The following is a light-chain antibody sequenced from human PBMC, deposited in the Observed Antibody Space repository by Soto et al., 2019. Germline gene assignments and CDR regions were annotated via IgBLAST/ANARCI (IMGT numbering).Light chain of an antibody. CDR1: SSNIGAGYD. V-gene: IGLV1-40*01. J-gene: IGLJ2*01. Sequence: QSVLTQPPSVSGAPGQRVTIACTGSSSNIGAGYDVHWYQQLPGTAPKLLIYGNSNGPSGVPDRFSGSKSGTSASLAITGLQAEHEADYYCQSYDSSLSGFHVVFGGGTKLTVL. CDR2: GNS. CDR3: QSYDSSLSGFHVV.